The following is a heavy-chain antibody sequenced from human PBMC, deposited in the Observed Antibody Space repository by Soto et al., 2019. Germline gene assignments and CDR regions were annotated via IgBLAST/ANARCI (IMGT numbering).Heavy chain of an antibody. CDR1: RFTFSDYY. J-gene: IGHJ5*02. CDR2: ISYSGNPM. CDR3: ARDYWNYYSNATGYGDPLDP. V-gene: IGHV3-11*01. D-gene: IGHD1-7*01. Sequence: GGSLRLSCAASRFTFSDYYMSWIRQAPGKGLEWVSYISYSGNPMIYADSVKARFTVSRDNAKNLLYLQMNSLRAEDTAVSYCARDYWNYYSNATGYGDPLDPWGQGTLVTVYS.